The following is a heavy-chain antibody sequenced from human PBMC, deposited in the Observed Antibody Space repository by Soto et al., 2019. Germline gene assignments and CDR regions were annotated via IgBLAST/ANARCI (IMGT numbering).Heavy chain of an antibody. J-gene: IGHJ4*02. CDR1: GFTFSRYA. CDR2: ISGSGTST. CDR3: ARSLSALFSLGDFNY. V-gene: IGHV3-23*01. D-gene: IGHD2-21*01. Sequence: EVHLLEFGGGLVQPGGSLRLSCAASGFTFSRYALNWVRQAPGKGLEWVAEISGSGTSTYYAPSVKGRFIISSDSSKNTFYLRMNSLRAEDTAMYYCARSLSALFSLGDFNYWGQGALVTVSS.